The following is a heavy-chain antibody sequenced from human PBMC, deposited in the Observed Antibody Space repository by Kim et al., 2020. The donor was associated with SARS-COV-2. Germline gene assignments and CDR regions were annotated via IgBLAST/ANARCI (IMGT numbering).Heavy chain of an antibody. Sequence: SETLSLTCTVSGGSISSSSYYWGWIRQPPGKGLEWIGSIYYSGSTYYNPSLKSRVTISVDTSKNQFSLKLSSVTAADTAVYYCARIFRGYYYGSGTLSYFDYWGQGTLVTVSS. CDR3: ARIFRGYYYGSGTLSYFDY. D-gene: IGHD3-10*01. CDR2: IYYSGST. CDR1: GGSISSSSYY. J-gene: IGHJ4*02. V-gene: IGHV4-39*01.